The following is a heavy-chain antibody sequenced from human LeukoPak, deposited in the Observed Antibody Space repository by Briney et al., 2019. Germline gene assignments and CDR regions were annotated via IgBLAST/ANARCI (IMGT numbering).Heavy chain of an antibody. J-gene: IGHJ4*02. CDR2: MNPNSGNT. D-gene: IGHD3-3*01. CDR1: GYTFTSYD. CDR3: ARLAVFPL. V-gene: IGHV1-8*01. Sequence: GASVKVSCKASGYTFTSYDINWVRQATGQGLEWMGWMNPNSGNTGYAQKFQGRVTLTRDTSITTAYIELSGLTSDDTAVYYCARLAVFPLWGQGTLVTVSS.